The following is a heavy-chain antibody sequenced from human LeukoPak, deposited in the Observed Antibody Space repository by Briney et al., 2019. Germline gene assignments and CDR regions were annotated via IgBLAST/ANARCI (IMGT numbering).Heavy chain of an antibody. CDR3: ARQQSNWASGPGMDV. J-gene: IGHJ6*02. CDR1: GGSISSSNW. CDR2: IYHSGST. D-gene: IGHD7-27*01. Sequence: SETLSLTCAVSGGSISSSNWWSWVRQPPGKGLEWIGEIYHSGSTNYNPSLKSRVTISVDKSKSQFSLKLSSVTAADTAVYYCARQQSNWASGPGMDVWGQGTTVTVSS. V-gene: IGHV4-4*02.